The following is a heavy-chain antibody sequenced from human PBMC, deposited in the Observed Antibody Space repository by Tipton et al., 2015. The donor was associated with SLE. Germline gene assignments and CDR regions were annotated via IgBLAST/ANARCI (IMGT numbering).Heavy chain of an antibody. J-gene: IGHJ4*02. D-gene: IGHD6-6*01. CDR1: GYTFTTYA. CDR2: INTDNGNT. CDR3: AREPAGYTTSSDLDY. Sequence: QVQLVQSGAEVKKPGASVKVSCKASGYTFTTYAMHWVRQAPGQRLEWMGWINTDNGNTRYSQKFQDRVTITRDTSASTAYMELSSLRSEDTAVYYCAREPAGYTTSSDLDYWGQGTLVTVSS. V-gene: IGHV1-3*04.